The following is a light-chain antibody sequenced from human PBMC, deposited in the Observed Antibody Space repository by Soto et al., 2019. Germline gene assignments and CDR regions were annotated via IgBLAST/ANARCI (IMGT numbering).Light chain of an antibody. J-gene: IGKJ1*01. V-gene: IGKV1-39*01. CDR2: AAS. CDR1: QSISSY. CDR3: QQSYSTLTWT. Sequence: DIPMTQSPSSLSASVGDRVTITCRASQSISSYLNWYQQKPGKAPKILNYAASSLQSGVPSRLSGSGSGTDFTLTISSLQPEDFATYYCQQSYSTLTWTFGQGTKVEIK.